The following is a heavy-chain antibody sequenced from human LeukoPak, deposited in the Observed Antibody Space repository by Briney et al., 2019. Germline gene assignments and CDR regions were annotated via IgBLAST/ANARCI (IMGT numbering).Heavy chain of an antibody. CDR3: AKTGGIAAAH. D-gene: IGHD6-13*01. CDR1: GFTLSNYG. CDR2: ISGSGGST. Sequence: GGTLRLSCAGSGFTLSNYGMSWVRQAPGKGLEWVSAISGSGGSTYYADSVKGRFTISRDNSKNTLYLQMNSLRAEDTALYYCAKTGGIAAAHWGQGTLVTVSS. V-gene: IGHV3-23*01. J-gene: IGHJ4*02.